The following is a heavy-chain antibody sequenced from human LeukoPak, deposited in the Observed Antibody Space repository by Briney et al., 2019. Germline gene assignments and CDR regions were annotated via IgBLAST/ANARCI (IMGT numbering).Heavy chain of an antibody. D-gene: IGHD1-1*01. CDR1: GFTFTNYA. J-gene: IGHJ4*02. V-gene: IGHV3-7*01. CDR3: ASLWDDGY. CDR2: IKQDGSEK. Sequence: PGGSLRLSCAASGFTFTNYAMTWVRQAPGNGLEWVATIKQDGSEKYYVNSVEGRFTISRDNTKDSLYLQMNSLRADDTAVYYCASLWDDGYWGQGTLVTVSS.